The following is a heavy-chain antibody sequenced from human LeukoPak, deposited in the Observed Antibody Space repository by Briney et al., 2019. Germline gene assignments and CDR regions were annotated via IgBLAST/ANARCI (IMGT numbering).Heavy chain of an antibody. Sequence: KPSETLSLTCTVSGGSISSSSYYWGWIRQPPGKGLEWIGSIYYSGSTYYNPSLKSRVTISVDTSKNQFSLKLSSVTAADTAVYYCARIASPITMIVIDYWGQGTLVTVSS. CDR1: GGSISSSSYY. CDR2: IYYSGST. V-gene: IGHV4-39*07. J-gene: IGHJ4*02. CDR3: ARIASPITMIVIDY. D-gene: IGHD3-22*01.